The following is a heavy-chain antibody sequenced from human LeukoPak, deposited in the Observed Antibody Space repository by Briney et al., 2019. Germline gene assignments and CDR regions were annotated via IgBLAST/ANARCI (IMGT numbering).Heavy chain of an antibody. J-gene: IGHJ4*02. D-gene: IGHD6-19*01. CDR2: ISGSGGST. V-gene: IGHV3-23*01. CDR3: ARDMAVAGIDY. Sequence: GGSLRLSCAASGFTFSNKAMSWVRQAPGKGLEWVSTISGSGGSTYYADSVRGRFTISRDNSKNTLYLQMNTLRAEDTAVYYCARDMAVAGIDYWGQGTLVTVSS. CDR1: GFTFSNKA.